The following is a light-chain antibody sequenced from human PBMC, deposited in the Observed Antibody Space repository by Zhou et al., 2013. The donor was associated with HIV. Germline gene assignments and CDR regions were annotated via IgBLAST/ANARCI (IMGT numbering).Light chain of an antibody. CDR1: QSVSNY. J-gene: IGKJ4*01. CDR3: QQSGVSLT. V-gene: IGKV3-20*01. CDR2: SAS. Sequence: EIVLTQSPDTLSLSPGERAILSCRASQSVSNYLAWYRQKPGQAPRLLIYSASSRATGIPDRFSGSGSGTDFTLTISRPEPEDFAVYYCQQSGVSLTFGGGTKVEIK.